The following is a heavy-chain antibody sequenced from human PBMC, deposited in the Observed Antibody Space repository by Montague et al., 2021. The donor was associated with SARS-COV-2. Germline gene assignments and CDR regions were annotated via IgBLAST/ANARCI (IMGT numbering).Heavy chain of an antibody. J-gene: IGHJ6*02. Sequence: SLRLFCAASGFTFSSYDMHWVRQAPGKGLEWVAVIWYDGSNQYYGDSAKGRFTISRDNSKNTLYLQMNSLRAEDTAVYYCAREYSAPRWFGEYNRYGMDVWGQGTTVTVSS. D-gene: IGHD3-10*01. CDR3: AREYSAPRWFGEYNRYGMDV. CDR2: IWYDGSNQ. CDR1: GFTFSSYD. V-gene: IGHV3-33*08.